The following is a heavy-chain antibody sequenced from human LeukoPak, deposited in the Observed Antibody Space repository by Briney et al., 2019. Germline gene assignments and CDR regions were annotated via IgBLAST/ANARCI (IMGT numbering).Heavy chain of an antibody. V-gene: IGHV4-38-2*02. CDR1: GYSISSGYY. Sequence: PSETLSLTCTVSGYSISSGYYWGWIRQPPGKGLEWIGSIYHSGSTYYNPSLKSRVTISVDTSKNQFSLKLSSVTAADTAVYYCARHVYGSGSHSDYWGQGTLVTVSS. J-gene: IGHJ4*02. D-gene: IGHD3-10*01. CDR3: ARHVYGSGSHSDY. CDR2: IYHSGST.